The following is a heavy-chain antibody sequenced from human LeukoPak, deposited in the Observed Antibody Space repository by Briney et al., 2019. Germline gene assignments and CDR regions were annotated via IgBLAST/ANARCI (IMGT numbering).Heavy chain of an antibody. D-gene: IGHD5-18*01. V-gene: IGHV3-13*01. CDR1: GFTLGSHE. CDR2: VSSGFHA. Sequence: GGSLRLSCTASGFTLGSHEMHWVRQIPGQGLEWVAAVSSGFHAFFADSVQGRFTVSREDARNSLYLQMNSLRAGDTAVYYCVREARGYHYTYFDYWGQGTLVTVSS. CDR3: VREARGYHYTYFDY. J-gene: IGHJ4*02.